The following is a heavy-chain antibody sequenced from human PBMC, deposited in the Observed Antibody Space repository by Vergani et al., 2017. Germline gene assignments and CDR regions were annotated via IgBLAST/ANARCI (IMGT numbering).Heavy chain of an antibody. CDR2: IYHSGST. J-gene: IGHJ4*02. V-gene: IGHV4-38-2*01. CDR1: GYSISSGYY. CDR3: AGDRVTTLIRY. D-gene: IGHD4-17*01. Sequence: QVQLQESGPGLVKPSETLSLTCAVSGYSISSGYYWGWIRQPPGKGLEWIGSIYHSGSTYYNPSLKSRVTISVDTSKNQFSLKLSSVTAADTAVYYCAGDRVTTLIRYWGQGTLVTVSS.